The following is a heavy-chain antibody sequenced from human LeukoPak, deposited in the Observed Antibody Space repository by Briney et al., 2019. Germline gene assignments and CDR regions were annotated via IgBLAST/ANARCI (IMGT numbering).Heavy chain of an antibody. CDR2: ISGSGGST. V-gene: IGHV3-23*01. D-gene: IGHD3-10*01. CDR1: GFSFSDYY. Sequence: PGGSLRLSCAASGFSFSDYYMSWVRQAPGKGLEWVSAISGSGGSTYYADSVKGRFTISRDNSKNTLYLQMNSLRAEDTAVYYCAKDLGDWGYYGSGSYYNPFGYYGMDVWGQGTTVTVSS. J-gene: IGHJ6*02. CDR3: AKDLGDWGYYGSGSYYNPFGYYGMDV.